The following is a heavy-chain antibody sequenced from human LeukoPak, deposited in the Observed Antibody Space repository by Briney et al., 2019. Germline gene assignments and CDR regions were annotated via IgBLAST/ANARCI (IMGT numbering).Heavy chain of an antibody. J-gene: IGHJ5*02. Sequence: PSETLSLTCTVSGGSISSSSYYWGWIRQPPGKGLVWIGSIYYSGSTYYNPSLKSRVTISVDTSKNQFSLKLSSVTAADTAVYYCARHRGYYDSPNWFDPWGQGTLVTVSS. CDR1: GGSISSSSYY. V-gene: IGHV4-39*01. D-gene: IGHD3-22*01. CDR2: IYYSGST. CDR3: ARHRGYYDSPNWFDP.